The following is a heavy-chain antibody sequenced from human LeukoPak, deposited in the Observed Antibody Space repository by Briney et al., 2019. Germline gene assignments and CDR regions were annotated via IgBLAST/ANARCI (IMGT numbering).Heavy chain of an antibody. V-gene: IGHV5-10-1*01. Sequence: GESLKISCKGSGYSFTSYWISWVRQMPGKGLEWMGRIDPSDSYTNYSPSFQGHVTVSADKSISTAYLQWSSLKASDTAMYYCARLGDGYNSHFQHWGQGTLVTVSS. CDR3: ARLGDGYNSHFQH. J-gene: IGHJ1*01. D-gene: IGHD5-24*01. CDR1: GYSFTSYW. CDR2: IDPSDSYT.